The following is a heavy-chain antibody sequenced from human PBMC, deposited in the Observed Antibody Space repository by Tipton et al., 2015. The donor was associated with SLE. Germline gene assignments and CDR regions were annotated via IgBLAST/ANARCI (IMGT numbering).Heavy chain of an antibody. CDR2: ITWNGGSP. CDR1: GFTFDDFG. V-gene: IGHV3-20*04. CDR3: AKEGDIAMYLFDS. J-gene: IGHJ4*02. Sequence: SLRLSCAASGFTFDDFGMSWVRQAPGKGLEWVSGITWNGGSPAYADSVKGRFTISRDNAKNSLYLQMNSLRPEDTALYYCAKEGDIAMYLFDSWGQGTLVTVSS. D-gene: IGHD3-10*02.